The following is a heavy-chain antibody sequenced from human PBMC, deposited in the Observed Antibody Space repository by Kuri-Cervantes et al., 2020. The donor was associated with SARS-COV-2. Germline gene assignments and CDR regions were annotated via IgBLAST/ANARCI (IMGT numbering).Heavy chain of an antibody. Sequence: GGSLRLSCSASGLTFSHYVMHWVRQAPGKGLEYVSAINNDGYYTYYTDSVKGRFIISRDNAKNTLYLQMDSLRAEDTAVYYCARDPPLYGSGSHNWFDPWGQGTLVTVSS. CDR2: INNDGYYT. CDR1: GLTFSHYV. J-gene: IGHJ5*02. V-gene: IGHV3-64*04. CDR3: ARDPPLYGSGSHNWFDP. D-gene: IGHD3-10*01.